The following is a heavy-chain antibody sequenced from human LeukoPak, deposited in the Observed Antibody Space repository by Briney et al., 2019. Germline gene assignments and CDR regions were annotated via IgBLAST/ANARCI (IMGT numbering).Heavy chain of an antibody. CDR3: ARMRGHPRSSVLRFLEWSHPGHFDY. J-gene: IGHJ4*02. D-gene: IGHD3-3*01. CDR2: INHSGST. V-gene: IGHV4-34*01. CDR1: GFTFSDYY. Sequence: LRLSCAASGFTFSDYYMTWIRQPPGKGLEWIGEINHSGSTNYNPSLKSRVTISVDTSKNQFSLKLSSVTAADTAVYYCARMRGHPRSSVLRFLEWSHPGHFDYWGQGTLVTVSS.